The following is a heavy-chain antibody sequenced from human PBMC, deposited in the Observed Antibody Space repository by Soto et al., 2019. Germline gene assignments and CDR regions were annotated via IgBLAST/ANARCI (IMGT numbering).Heavy chain of an antibody. CDR3: AREEKGYYGSGSYYPYYYYGMDV. J-gene: IGHJ6*02. CDR1: GFTVSSNY. CDR2: IYSGGST. V-gene: IGHV3-53*01. D-gene: IGHD3-10*01. Sequence: EVQLVESGGGLIQPGGSLRLSCAASGFTVSSNYMSWVRQAPGKGLEWVSVIYSGGSTYYADSVKGRFTISRDNSKNTLYLQMKSLRAEDTAVYYCAREEKGYYGSGSYYPYYYYGMDVWGQGTTVTVSS.